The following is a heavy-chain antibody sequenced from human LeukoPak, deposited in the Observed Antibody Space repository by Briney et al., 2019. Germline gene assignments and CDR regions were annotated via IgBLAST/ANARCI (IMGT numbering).Heavy chain of an antibody. Sequence: PGGSLRLSCAASGFTFSPYNMNWVRQAPGKGLEWVSYISSSSSSTYYADSVKGRSTISRDNAKNSLYLQMNSLRAEDTAIYYCAKAVVTATFDYWGQGILVTVSS. CDR2: ISSSSSST. V-gene: IGHV3-48*01. CDR3: AKAVVTATFDY. D-gene: IGHD4-23*01. CDR1: GFTFSPYN. J-gene: IGHJ4*02.